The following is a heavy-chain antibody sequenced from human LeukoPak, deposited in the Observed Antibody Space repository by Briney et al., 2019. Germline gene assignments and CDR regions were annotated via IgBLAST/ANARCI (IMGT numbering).Heavy chain of an antibody. Sequence: SETLSLTCAVYGGSFSGYYWSWIRQPPGKGLEWIGEINHSGSTNYNPSLKSRVTISVDTSKNQFSLTLSSVTAADTAVYYCAGGKRDSSLDYWGQGTLVTVSS. J-gene: IGHJ4*02. CDR3: AGGKRDSSLDY. D-gene: IGHD6-13*01. CDR1: GGSFSGYY. V-gene: IGHV4-34*01. CDR2: INHSGST.